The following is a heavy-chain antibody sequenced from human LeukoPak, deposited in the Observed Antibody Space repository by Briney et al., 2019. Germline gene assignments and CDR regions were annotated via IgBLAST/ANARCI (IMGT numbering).Heavy chain of an antibody. D-gene: IGHD6-13*01. J-gene: IGHJ6*03. Sequence: GASVKVSCKASGYTFTSYDINWVRQATGQGLEWMGWMNPNSGNTGYAQKFQGRVTMTRDTSISTAYMELSRLRSDDTAVYYCARDREAAADLYYMDVWGKGTTVTVSS. CDR2: MNPNSGNT. CDR1: GYTFTSYD. V-gene: IGHV1-8*02. CDR3: ARDREAAADLYYMDV.